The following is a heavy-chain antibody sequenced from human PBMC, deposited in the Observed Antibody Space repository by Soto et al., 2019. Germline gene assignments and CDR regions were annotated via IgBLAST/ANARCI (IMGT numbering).Heavy chain of an antibody. CDR2: MYHSGSS. CDR3: ARDVDWFDP. V-gene: IGHV4-38-2*02. Sequence: PSETLSLTCAVSGDFISSGDYWGWIRQPPGQGMDWIVIMYHSGSSHYNPSLKSLVTISVNTSTNQYSLKLTYVTAADTAMYYCARDVDWFDPWGQGTLVTVSS. J-gene: IGHJ5*02. CDR1: GDFISSGDY.